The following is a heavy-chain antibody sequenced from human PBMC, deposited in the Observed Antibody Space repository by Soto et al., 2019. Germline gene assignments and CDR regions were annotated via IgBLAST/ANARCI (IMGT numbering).Heavy chain of an antibody. CDR2: IYGGGST. CDR3: ARDDYGDYSPY. J-gene: IGHJ4*02. CDR1: GFSVSNTY. Sequence: EVQLVESGGGLIQPGGSLRLSCAASGFSVSNTYMSWVRQAPGKGLEWISVIYGGGSTYYADSVKGRFTISRDNSKNTLYLQMNSLRAEDTAVYYCARDDYGDYSPYWGQGTLVTVSS. V-gene: IGHV3-53*01. D-gene: IGHD4-17*01.